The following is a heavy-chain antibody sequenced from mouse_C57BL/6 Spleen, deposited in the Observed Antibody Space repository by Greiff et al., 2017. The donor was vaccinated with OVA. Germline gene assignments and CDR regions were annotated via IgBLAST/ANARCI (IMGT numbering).Heavy chain of an antibody. D-gene: IGHD3-1*01. CDR1: GFTFSSYA. CDR2: ISDGGSYT. CDR3: AREGQLEDYAMDY. J-gene: IGHJ4*01. V-gene: IGHV5-4*01. Sequence: EVQLVESGGGLVKPGGSLKLSCAASGFTFSSYAMSWVRQTPEKRLEWVATISDGGSYTYYPDNVKGRFTISRDNAKNNLYMQMSHLESEDTAMYYSAREGQLEDYAMDYWGQGTSVTVSS.